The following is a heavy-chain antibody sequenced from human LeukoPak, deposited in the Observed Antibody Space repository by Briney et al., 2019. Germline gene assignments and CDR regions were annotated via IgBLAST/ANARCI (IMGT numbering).Heavy chain of an antibody. CDR3: ARELLHNDFYGMDV. CDR1: GFTFSTYN. D-gene: IGHD4-23*01. CDR2: IYYSGST. J-gene: IGHJ6*02. V-gene: IGHV4-30-4*08. Sequence: LRLSCAASGFTFSTYNMNWVRQPPGKGLEWIGYIYYSGSTYYNPSLKSRVTISVDTSKNQFSLKLSSVTAADTAVYYCARELLHNDFYGMDVWGQGTTVTVSS.